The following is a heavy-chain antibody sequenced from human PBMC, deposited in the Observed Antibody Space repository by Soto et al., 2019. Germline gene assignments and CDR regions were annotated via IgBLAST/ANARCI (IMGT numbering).Heavy chain of an antibody. CDR2: IYSGGST. CDR1: GFTVSIYY. Sequence: PGGSLRLSCAASGFTVSIYYMSWVRQAPGKGLEWVSVIYSGGSTYYADSVKGRFTISRHNSKNTLYLQMNSLRAEDTAVYYCASLTTVTTSYYYYMDVWGKGTTVTVSS. V-gene: IGHV3-53*04. J-gene: IGHJ6*03. D-gene: IGHD4-17*01. CDR3: ASLTTVTTSYYYYMDV.